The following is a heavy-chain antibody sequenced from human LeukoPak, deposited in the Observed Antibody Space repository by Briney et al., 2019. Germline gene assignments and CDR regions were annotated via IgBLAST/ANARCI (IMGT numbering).Heavy chain of an antibody. CDR1: GITFGTYA. CDR3: ARAEGYYDSSGNDAFDI. Sequence: GGSLRLSCAASGITFGTYAMSWVRQAPGKGLECVSVISGGGGSTYYADSVKGRFTISRDNSKNTLYLQMNSLRAEDTAVYYCARAEGYYDSSGNDAFDIWGQGTMVTVSS. CDR2: ISGGGGST. J-gene: IGHJ3*02. D-gene: IGHD3-22*01. V-gene: IGHV3-23*01.